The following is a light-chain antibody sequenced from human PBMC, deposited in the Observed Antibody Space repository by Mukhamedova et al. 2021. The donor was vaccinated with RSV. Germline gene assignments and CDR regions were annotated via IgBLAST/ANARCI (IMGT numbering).Light chain of an antibody. J-gene: IGKJ1*01. Sequence: YQQKPGQSPRLLLYGISSRAAGIPERFSGSGSGTEFTLTISRLEPEDFAVYYCQHYSSSFRTSGQGTKV. V-gene: IGKV3-20*01. CDR2: GIS. CDR3: QHYSSSFRT.